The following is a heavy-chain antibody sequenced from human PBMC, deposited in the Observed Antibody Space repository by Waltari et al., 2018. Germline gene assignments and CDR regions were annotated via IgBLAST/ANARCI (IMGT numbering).Heavy chain of an antibody. V-gene: IGHV3-23*01. CDR1: GFTFSSYA. Sequence: EVQLLESGGGLVQPGGSLRLSCAASGFTFSSYAMSWVRPAPGKGLEWGSAISGSGGSTYYADSVKGRFTISRDNSKNTLYLQMNSLRAEDTAVYYCAKAYSLKTSGSSYWGQGTLVTVSS. D-gene: IGHD1-26*01. J-gene: IGHJ4*02. CDR3: AKAYSLKTSGSSY. CDR2: ISGSGGST.